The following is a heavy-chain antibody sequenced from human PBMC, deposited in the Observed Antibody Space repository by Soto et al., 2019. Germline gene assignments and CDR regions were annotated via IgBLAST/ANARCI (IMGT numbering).Heavy chain of an antibody. CDR1: GFPFDNYA. CDR2: ISSTTNYI. J-gene: IGHJ4*02. V-gene: IGHV3-21*01. Sequence: GGSLRLSCEASGFPFDNYAMSWVRQAPGKGLEWVSSISSTTNYIYYADSMKGRFTVSRDNAKNSVYLEMNSLSAEDTALYYCARESEDLTSNFDYWGQGTLVTVSS. CDR3: ARESEDLTSNFDY.